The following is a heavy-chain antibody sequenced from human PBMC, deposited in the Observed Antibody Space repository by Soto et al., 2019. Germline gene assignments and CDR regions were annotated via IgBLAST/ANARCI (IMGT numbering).Heavy chain of an antibody. Sequence: PSETLSLTCTVSGGSISSGAHYWGWIRKPPGKGLEWIGTIYYSGSTYYNPSLKSRLTISVDTSKNQFSLKLTSVTAADTAVYYCARPEHYYDFDHWGQGTLVTVSS. D-gene: IGHD3-10*01. CDR1: GGSISSGAHY. CDR3: ARPEHYYDFDH. V-gene: IGHV4-39*01. J-gene: IGHJ4*02. CDR2: IYYSGST.